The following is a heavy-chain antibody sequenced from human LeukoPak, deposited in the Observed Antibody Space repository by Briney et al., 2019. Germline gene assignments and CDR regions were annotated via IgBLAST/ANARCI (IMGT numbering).Heavy chain of an antibody. J-gene: IGHJ4*02. CDR1: GYSFTSYW. V-gene: IGHV5-51*01. Sequence: GESLKISFKGSGYSFTSYWIGWVRTMPGKGLEWMGIIYPGDSDTRYSPSLQGQVTISADTSISTAYLQWSSLKASDTAMYYCARLPGPQYYDSSGYYGDYWGQGTLVTVSS. D-gene: IGHD3-22*01. CDR2: IYPGDSDT. CDR3: ARLPGPQYYDSSGYYGDY.